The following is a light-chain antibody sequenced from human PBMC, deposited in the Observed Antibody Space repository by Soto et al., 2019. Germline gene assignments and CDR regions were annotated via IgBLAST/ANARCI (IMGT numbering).Light chain of an antibody. Sequence: QSVLTQPASVSGSPGQSITISCSGTSSDVGRYNLVSWYQQLPGKAPKLMIYEVSKRPSGVSDRFSGSKSGNTASLTISGIQTEDEADYYCCSHARSYVFGSGTKVXVL. CDR1: SSDVGRYNL. CDR3: CSHARSYV. J-gene: IGLJ1*01. V-gene: IGLV2-23*02. CDR2: EVS.